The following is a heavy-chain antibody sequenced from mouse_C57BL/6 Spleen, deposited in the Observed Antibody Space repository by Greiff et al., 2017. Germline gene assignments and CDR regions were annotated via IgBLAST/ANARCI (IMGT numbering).Heavy chain of an antibody. CDR2: ISDGGSYT. CDR1: GFTFSSYA. D-gene: IGHD2-5*01. V-gene: IGHV5-4*01. CDR3: ARDFLAYYSNYYYAMGY. Sequence: EVQRVESGGGLVKPGGSLKLSCAASGFTFSSYAMSWVRQTPEKRLEWVATISDGGSYTYYPDNVKGRFTISRDNAKNNLYLQMSHLKSEDTAMYYCARDFLAYYSNYYYAMGYWGQGTSVTVSS. J-gene: IGHJ4*01.